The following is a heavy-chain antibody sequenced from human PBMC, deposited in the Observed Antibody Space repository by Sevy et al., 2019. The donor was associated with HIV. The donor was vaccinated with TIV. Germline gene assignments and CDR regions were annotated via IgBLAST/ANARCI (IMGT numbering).Heavy chain of an antibody. Sequence: SETLSLNCTVSAGSISSYYLTWIRQPAGKGLEWIGHIYSSGSTNYNPSLKSRVTMSVDTSKKNFSLKLTSVTAADTAVYYCARGGGYFDDGFDIWGQGTMVTVSS. D-gene: IGHD3-10*01. J-gene: IGHJ3*02. CDR3: ARGGGYFDDGFDI. V-gene: IGHV4-4*07. CDR1: AGSISSYY. CDR2: IYSSGST.